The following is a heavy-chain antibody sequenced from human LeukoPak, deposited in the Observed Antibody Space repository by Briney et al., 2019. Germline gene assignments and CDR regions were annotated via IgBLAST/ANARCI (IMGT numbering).Heavy chain of an antibody. CDR2: ISYDGSNK. CDR1: GFTFSSYA. CDR3: ARAAGRDMDV. J-gene: IGHJ6*03. Sequence: PGGSLRLSCAASGFTFSSYAMHWVRQAPGKGLEWVAVISYDGSNKYYADSVKGRFTISRDNSKNTLYLQMNSLRAEDTAVYYCARAAGRDMDVWGKGTTVTVSS. D-gene: IGHD6-25*01. V-gene: IGHV3-30*01.